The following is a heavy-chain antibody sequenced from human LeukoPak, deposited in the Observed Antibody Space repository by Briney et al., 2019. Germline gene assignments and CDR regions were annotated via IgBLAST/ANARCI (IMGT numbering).Heavy chain of an antibody. Sequence: RASVKVSCKASGYTFTSYYMHWVRQAPGQGLEWMGGIIPIFGTANYAQKFQGRVTITADKSTSTAYMELSSLRSEDTAVYYCARGLKEVDTAMVSWLGYWGQGTLVTVSS. CDR3: ARGLKEVDTAMVSWLGY. V-gene: IGHV1-69*06. CDR1: GYTFTSYY. CDR2: IIPIFGTA. D-gene: IGHD5-18*01. J-gene: IGHJ4*02.